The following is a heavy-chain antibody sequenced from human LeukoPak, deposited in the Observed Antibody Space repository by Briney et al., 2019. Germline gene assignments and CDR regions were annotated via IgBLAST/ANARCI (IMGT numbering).Heavy chain of an antibody. Sequence: GRSLRLSCAASGFTFSSYGVHWVRQAPGKGLEWVAVIWYDGSNKYYADSVKGRFTISRDNSKNTLYLQMNSLRAEDTAVYYCAKARRIAARGPHGWFDPWGQGTLVTVSS. CDR1: GFTFSSYG. D-gene: IGHD6-6*01. V-gene: IGHV3-33*06. J-gene: IGHJ5*02. CDR3: AKARRIAARGPHGWFDP. CDR2: IWYDGSNK.